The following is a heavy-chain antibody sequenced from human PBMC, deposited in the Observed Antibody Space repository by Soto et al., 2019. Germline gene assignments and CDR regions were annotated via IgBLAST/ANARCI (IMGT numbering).Heavy chain of an antibody. CDR1: GFTFSSYA. J-gene: IGHJ4*02. CDR3: AKTPGRAVRGFIDY. CDR2: ISGSGGST. V-gene: IGHV3-23*01. D-gene: IGHD3-10*01. Sequence: EVQLLESGGGLVQPGGSLRLCCAASGFTFSSYAMSWVRQAPGKGLEWVSAISGSGGSTYYADSVKGRFTISRDNSKNTLYLQMNSLSAEDTAVYYCAKTPGRAVRGFIDYWGQGTLVTVSS.